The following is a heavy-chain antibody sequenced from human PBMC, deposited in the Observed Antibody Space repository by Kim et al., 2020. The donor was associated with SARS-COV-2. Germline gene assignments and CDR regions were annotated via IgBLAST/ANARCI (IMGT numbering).Heavy chain of an antibody. Sequence: GGSLRLSCAASGFTFTTYAMSWVRQAPGKGLEWVSAISSNGVNTYYADSVKGRFTISRDLSKNTLYLQMHSLRAEDTAIYYCARDIEGSYGYNYYYGM. CDR3: ARDIEGSYGYNYYYGM. V-gene: IGHV3-23*01. CDR1: GFTFTTYA. D-gene: IGHD3-16*01. J-gene: IGHJ6*01. CDR2: ISSNGVNT.